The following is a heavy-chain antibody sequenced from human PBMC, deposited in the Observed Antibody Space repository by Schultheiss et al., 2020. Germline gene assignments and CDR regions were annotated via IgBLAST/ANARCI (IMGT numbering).Heavy chain of an antibody. CDR1: GFTFSSYG. V-gene: IGHV3-30*18. CDR3: AKVETNGDYVGIGY. Sequence: GGSLRLSCAASGFTFSSYGMHWVRQAPGKGLEWVALISYDGRSQNYADPVKGRFTISRDNSKNTLYLQMNSLRAEDTAVYYCAKVETNGDYVGIGYWGQGTLVNVYS. CDR2: ISYDGRSQ. D-gene: IGHD4-17*01. J-gene: IGHJ4*02.